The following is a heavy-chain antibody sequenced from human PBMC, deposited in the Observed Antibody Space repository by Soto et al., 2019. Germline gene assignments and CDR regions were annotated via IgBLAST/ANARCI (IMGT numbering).Heavy chain of an antibody. J-gene: IGHJ4*02. CDR3: ARQPYDTSDYFDY. Sequence: SETLSLTCTVSGDSINSRGYYWAWIRQPPGKGLEWIGSMYYSGSTDYNPSLKSRVTISVDTSRIHFSLKLISVTAADTAIYYCARQPYDTSDYFDYWGQGTLVTVSS. CDR2: MYYSGST. D-gene: IGHD3-22*01. CDR1: GDSINSRGYY. V-gene: IGHV4-39*01.